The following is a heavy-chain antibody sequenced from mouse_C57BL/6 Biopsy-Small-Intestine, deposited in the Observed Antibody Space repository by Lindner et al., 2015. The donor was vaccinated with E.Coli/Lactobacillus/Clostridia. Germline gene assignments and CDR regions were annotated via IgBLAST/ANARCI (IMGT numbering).Heavy chain of an antibody. CDR3: ARKGAYDGYYGYFDC. V-gene: IGHV2-9-1*01. CDR1: GFSLTDYA. CDR2: IWTGGGT. D-gene: IGHD2-3*01. J-gene: IGHJ2*01. Sequence: VQLQESGPGLVAPSQSLSITCTVSGFSLTDYAVSWVRQPPGKGLEWLGIIWTGGGTNYNSALKSRLIISKDNSKSQVFLEMNSLQSDDTARYYCARKGAYDGYYGYFDCWGQGTTLTVSS.